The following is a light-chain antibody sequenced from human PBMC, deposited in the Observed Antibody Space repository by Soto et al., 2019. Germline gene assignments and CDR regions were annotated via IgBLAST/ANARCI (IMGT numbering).Light chain of an antibody. CDR2: AAS. V-gene: IGKV1-27*01. CDR3: QKYNRSPFT. Sequence: DIQMTQSPSSLSASVGDRVTMTCRASQDISNSLAWYQQEPGKIPRLLIYAASSLEAGVPSRFSGSGSGTDFTLTISSLQPEDVATYYCQKYNRSPFTFGPGTKVDIK. CDR1: QDISNS. J-gene: IGKJ3*01.